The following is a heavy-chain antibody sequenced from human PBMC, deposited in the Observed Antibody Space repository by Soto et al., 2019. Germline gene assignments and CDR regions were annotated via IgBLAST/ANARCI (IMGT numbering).Heavy chain of an antibody. CDR1: GVSIKSGGYY. CDR2: IYYTGST. J-gene: IGHJ4*02. D-gene: IGHD3-22*01. V-gene: IGHV4-31*03. CDR3: ATQPRYDSSGYFYY. Sequence: SETLSLTCSVSGVSIKSGGYYWTWTRQLPGKGLEWIGDIYYTGSTFYHPSLKTRVTLSLDTSKNQFSLNLESVTAADTAVYYCATQPRYDSSGYFYYWGQGTQVTVSS.